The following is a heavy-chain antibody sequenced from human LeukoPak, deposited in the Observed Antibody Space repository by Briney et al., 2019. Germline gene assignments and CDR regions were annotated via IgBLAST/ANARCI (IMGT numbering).Heavy chain of an antibody. CDR1: GFTFSSCA. D-gene: IGHD6-13*01. CDR3: AKDRPYSSSHYHWFDP. CDR2: ISGSGGST. Sequence: GGSLRLSCAASGFTFSSCAMSWVRQAPGKGLEWVSAISGSGGSTYYADSVKGRFTISRDNSKNTLYLQMNSLRAEDTAVYYCAKDRPYSSSHYHWFDPWGQGTLVTVSS. J-gene: IGHJ5*02. V-gene: IGHV3-23*01.